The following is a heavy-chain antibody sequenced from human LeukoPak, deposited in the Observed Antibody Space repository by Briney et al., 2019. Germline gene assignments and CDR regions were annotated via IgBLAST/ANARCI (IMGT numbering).Heavy chain of an antibody. Sequence: GASVKVSCKASGYSFRGFYLHWVRQAPGQGLQWMGWIDPNSGGTNYGQKFQGRVTLTRDTSINTAYLELTSLRSEDTAVYYCARERTGNSDSSGHYDYWGQGTLVTVSS. V-gene: IGHV1-2*02. D-gene: IGHD3-22*01. J-gene: IGHJ4*02. CDR1: GYSFRGFY. CDR2: IDPNSGGT. CDR3: ARERTGNSDSSGHYDY.